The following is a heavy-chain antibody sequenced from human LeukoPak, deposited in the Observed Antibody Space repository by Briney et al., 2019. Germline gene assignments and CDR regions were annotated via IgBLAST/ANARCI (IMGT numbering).Heavy chain of an antibody. V-gene: IGHV1-2*02. D-gene: IGHD6-13*01. CDR2: INPNSGGT. CDR3: AREVIRAAAPDY. J-gene: IGHJ4*02. Sequence: ASVKVSCKASGYTSTGYYMRWVRQAPGQGLEWMGWINPNSGGTNYAQKFQGRVTMTRDTSISTAYMELSRLRSDDTAVYYCAREVIRAAAPDYWGQGTLVTVSS. CDR1: GYTSTGYY.